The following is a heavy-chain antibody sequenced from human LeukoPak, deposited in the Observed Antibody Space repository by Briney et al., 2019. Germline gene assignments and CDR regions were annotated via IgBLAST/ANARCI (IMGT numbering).Heavy chain of an antibody. D-gene: IGHD6-19*01. Sequence: GGSLRLSCAASGFTFSSFAMQWVRQAPGKRLEYVAGISGNGDTIYYANSVAGRFTMSRDNFENMLYLQMGSLRVDDMAVYYCARVPPRRDSTGWYFFDNWGQGTLVTVSS. J-gene: IGHJ4*02. CDR1: GFTFSSFA. V-gene: IGHV3-64*01. CDR3: ARVPPRRDSTGWYFFDN. CDR2: ISGNGDTI.